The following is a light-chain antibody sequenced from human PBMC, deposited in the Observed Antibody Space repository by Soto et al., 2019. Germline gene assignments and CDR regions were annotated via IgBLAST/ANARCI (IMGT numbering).Light chain of an antibody. CDR2: EGS. V-gene: IGLV2-23*03. J-gene: IGLJ2*01. CDR3: CSYAGSSTFAYVV. Sequence: QSALTQPASVSGSPGQSITISCTGTSSDVGSYNLVSWYQQHPGKAPKLMIYEGSKRPSGVSNRFSGSKSGNTASLTISGLQAEYEADYYCCSYAGSSTFAYVVFGGGTKVTVL. CDR1: SSDVGSYNL.